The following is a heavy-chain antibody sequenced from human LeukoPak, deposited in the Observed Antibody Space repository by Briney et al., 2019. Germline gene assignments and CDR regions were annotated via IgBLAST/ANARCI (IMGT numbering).Heavy chain of an antibody. CDR2: ISGSGGST. CDR3: ARDHDDYFDY. D-gene: IGHD3-3*01. V-gene: IGHV3-23*01. J-gene: IGHJ4*02. CDR1: GFTFSSYA. Sequence: GGSLRLSCAASGFTFSSYAMSWVRLAPGKGLEWVSAISGSGGSTYYADSVKGRFTISRDNAKNSLYLQMNSLRAEDTAVYYCARDHDDYFDYWGQGTLVTVSS.